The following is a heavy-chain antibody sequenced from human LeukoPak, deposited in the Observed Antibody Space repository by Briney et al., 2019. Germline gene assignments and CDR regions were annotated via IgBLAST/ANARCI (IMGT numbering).Heavy chain of an antibody. Sequence: GGSLRLSCAASGFTFDNYGINWVRQAPGKGLEWVSRIHWNGGRTGYADSVKGRFTISRDNAKNSLYLQMNSLRAEDTTVYYCAELGITMIGGVWGKGTTVTISS. D-gene: IGHD3-10*02. CDR2: IHWNGGRT. V-gene: IGHV3-20*04. CDR1: GFTFDNYG. J-gene: IGHJ6*04. CDR3: AELGITMIGGV.